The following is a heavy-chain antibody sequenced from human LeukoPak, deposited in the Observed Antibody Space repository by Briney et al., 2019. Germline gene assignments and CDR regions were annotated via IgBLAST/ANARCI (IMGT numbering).Heavy chain of an antibody. CDR3: AREGGYDYYWFDP. V-gene: IGHV1-69*06. Sequence: SVRVSCKASGGTFSSYAISWVRQAPGQGLEWMGGIIPIFGTANYAQKFQGRVTITADKSTSTAYMELSSLRSEDTAVYYCAREGGYDYYWFDPLGPGNPGHRLL. J-gene: IGHJ5*02. CDR2: IIPIFGTA. CDR1: GGTFSSYA. D-gene: IGHD5-12*01.